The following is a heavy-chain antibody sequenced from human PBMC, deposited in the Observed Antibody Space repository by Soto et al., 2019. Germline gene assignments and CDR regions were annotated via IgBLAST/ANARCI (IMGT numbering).Heavy chain of an antibody. V-gene: IGHV4-31*03. CDR2: IYYSGST. CDR1: GGSISSGGYY. D-gene: IGHD3-10*01. Sequence: SETLSLTCTVSGGSISSGGYYWSWIRQHPGKGLERIGYIYYSGSTYYNPSLKSRVTISVDTSKNQFSLKLSSVTAADTAVYYCARDLVRFGELGWSYYYYGMDVWGQGTTVTVSS. CDR3: ARDLVRFGELGWSYYYYGMDV. J-gene: IGHJ6*02.